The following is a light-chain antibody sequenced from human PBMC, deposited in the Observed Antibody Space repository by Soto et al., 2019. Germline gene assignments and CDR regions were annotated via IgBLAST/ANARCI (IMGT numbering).Light chain of an antibody. J-gene: IGLJ1*01. CDR2: EVT. CDR1: SRDVGGYNF. V-gene: IGLV2-14*03. Sequence: ARTRPATVSGSPGRSITSACTGTSRDVGGYNFVSWYQQHPGKAPKLIIYEVTSRPSGVSNRFSGSKSGNTASLTISGLQAEDEADYYCNSCTTSIPLVFGTGTKVTVL. CDR3: NSCTTSIPLV.